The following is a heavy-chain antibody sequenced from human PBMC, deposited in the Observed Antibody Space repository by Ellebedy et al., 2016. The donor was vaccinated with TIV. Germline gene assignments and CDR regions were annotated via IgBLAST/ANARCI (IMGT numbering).Heavy chain of an antibody. CDR2: INQDGSQK. J-gene: IGHJ6*02. Sequence: GGSLRLXXAASGFTFHGYWITWVRQAPGKGLECVANINQDGSQKYYVDSVKGRFTVSRDNAKKSAYLQMNTLRVEDTAIYHCAKAYESANYYYGMDVWGQGTTVTVSS. D-gene: IGHD5-12*01. CDR1: GFTFHGYW. V-gene: IGHV3-7*03. CDR3: AKAYESANYYYGMDV.